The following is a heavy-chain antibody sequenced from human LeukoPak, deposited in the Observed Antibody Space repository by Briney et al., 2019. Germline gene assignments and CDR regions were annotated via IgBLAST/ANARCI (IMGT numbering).Heavy chain of an antibody. CDR2: ISGSGGST. D-gene: IGHD3-22*01. CDR3: ANGLYDSSGYVEDHYYYGMDV. J-gene: IGHJ6*02. CDR1: GFTFSSYA. Sequence: PGGSLRLSCAASGFTFSSYAMSWVRQAPGKGLEWVSAISGSGGSTYYADSVRGRFTISRDNSKNTLYLQMNSLRAEDTAVYYCANGLYDSSGYVEDHYYYGMDVWGQGTTVTVSS. V-gene: IGHV3-23*01.